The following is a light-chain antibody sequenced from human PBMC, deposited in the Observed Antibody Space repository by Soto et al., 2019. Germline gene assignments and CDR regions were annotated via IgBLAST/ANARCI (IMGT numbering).Light chain of an antibody. CDR1: SSDGGGYNY. CDR2: EVS. CDR3: SSYTSSSTSVV. J-gene: IGLJ2*01. Sequence: QSALTQPASVSGSPGQSITISCTGTSSDGGGYNYVSWYQQHPGKAPKLMIYEVSNRPSGVSNRFSGSKSGNTASLTISGLQAEDEADYYCSSYTSSSTSVVFGGGTKLTVL. V-gene: IGLV2-14*01.